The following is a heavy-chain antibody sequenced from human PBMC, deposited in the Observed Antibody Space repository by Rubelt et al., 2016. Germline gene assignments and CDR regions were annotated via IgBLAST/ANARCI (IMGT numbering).Heavy chain of an antibody. CDR1: GGSFSGYY. CDR2: INHRGST. J-gene: IGHJ3*02. CDR3: ASGSLAGEGDDAFDI. D-gene: IGHD3-16*01. Sequence: QVQLQQWGAGLLKPSETLSLTCAVYGGSFSGYYWSWIRQPPGKGLEWIGEINHRGSTNYNPSPKGRVTISVDTSKNQCSLKLSSVTAADTAVYYCASGSLAGEGDDAFDIWGQGTMVTVSS. V-gene: IGHV4-34*01.